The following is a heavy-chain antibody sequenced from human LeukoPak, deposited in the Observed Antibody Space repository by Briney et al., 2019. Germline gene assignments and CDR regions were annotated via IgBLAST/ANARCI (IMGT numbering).Heavy chain of an antibody. D-gene: IGHD6-13*01. V-gene: IGHV3-30*04. Sequence: GGSLRLSCAASGFTFSSYAMHWVRQAPGKGLEWVAVISYDGSNKYYADSVKGRLTISRDNSKNTLYLQMNSLRAEDTAVYYCARAGIAAGLFDYWGQGTLVTVSS. CDR1: GFTFSSYA. CDR3: ARAGIAAGLFDY. CDR2: ISYDGSNK. J-gene: IGHJ4*02.